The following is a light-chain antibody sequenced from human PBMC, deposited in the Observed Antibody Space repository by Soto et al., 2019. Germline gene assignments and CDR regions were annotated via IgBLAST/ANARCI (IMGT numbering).Light chain of an antibody. CDR2: AAS. V-gene: IGKV1-39*01. J-gene: IGKJ4*01. Sequence: DIPMTQSPSSLSASVGDRVTITCRASQSISSYLNRYQQKPGKAPKHLIYAASSLQSGVPSRFSGSGSGTDFTLTISSLQPEDFATYYCQQSYSTLATFGGGTKVEIK. CDR3: QQSYSTLAT. CDR1: QSISSY.